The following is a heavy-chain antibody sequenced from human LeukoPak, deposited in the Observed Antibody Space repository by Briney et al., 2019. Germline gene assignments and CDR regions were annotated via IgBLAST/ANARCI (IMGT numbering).Heavy chain of an antibody. D-gene: IGHD4-23*01. CDR1: GFTFSSYG. CDR2: LGYDGSNK. CDR3: ATAVIGGNSAYYGMDV. V-gene: IGHV3-33*01. Sequence: PGGSLRLSCAAFGFTFSSYGMHSVRHAPGKGLGWVAVLGYDGSNKYDADSVKGRFTTSRDNSKTTLYLQMNSLRAEDTVVYYCATAVIGGNSAYYGMDVWGQGTTVTVSS. J-gene: IGHJ6*02.